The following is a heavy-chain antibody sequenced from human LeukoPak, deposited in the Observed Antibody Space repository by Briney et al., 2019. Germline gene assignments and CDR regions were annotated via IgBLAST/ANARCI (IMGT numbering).Heavy chain of an antibody. V-gene: IGHV3-74*01. CDR3: AKDLDIVVVPAAMPGGY. D-gene: IGHD2-2*01. J-gene: IGHJ4*02. CDR2: INSDGSAT. CDR1: GFTFSDYW. Sequence: GGSLRLSCAASGFTFSDYWMHWVRQAPGKGLVWVSRINSDGSATNYADSVKGRFTISRDNAKNTLYLQMNSLRAEDTAVYYCAKDLDIVVVPAAMPGGYWGQGTLVTVSS.